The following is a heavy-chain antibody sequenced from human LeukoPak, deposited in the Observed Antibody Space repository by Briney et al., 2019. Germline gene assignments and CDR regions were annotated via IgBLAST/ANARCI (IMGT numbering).Heavy chain of an antibody. Sequence: SGGSLRHSCAASGFTFSSYWMHWVRQAPGKGLVWVSRINSDGSSTSYADSVKGRFTISRDNAKNTLYLQMNSLRAKDTAVYYCASSSSSWYDYYYYGMDVWGQGTTVTVSS. CDR3: ASSSSSWYDYYYYGMDV. CDR1: GFTFSSYW. CDR2: INSDGSST. J-gene: IGHJ6*02. V-gene: IGHV3-74*01. D-gene: IGHD6-13*01.